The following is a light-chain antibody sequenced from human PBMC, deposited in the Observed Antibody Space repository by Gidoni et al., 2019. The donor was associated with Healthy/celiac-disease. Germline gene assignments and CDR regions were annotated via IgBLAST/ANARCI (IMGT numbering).Light chain of an antibody. Sequence: QLVLPPSLSASPSLGASVKPNCTRSSGHSSYAIAWHQQQPEKGPRYLMTLNSDGSHSRGHGIPDRFSGSSSGAERYLTISGLQAEDEADYYCQTWGTGIRVFGGGTKLTVL. CDR3: QTWGTGIRV. J-gene: IGLJ3*02. CDR1: SGHSSYA. V-gene: IGLV4-69*01. CDR2: LNSDGSH.